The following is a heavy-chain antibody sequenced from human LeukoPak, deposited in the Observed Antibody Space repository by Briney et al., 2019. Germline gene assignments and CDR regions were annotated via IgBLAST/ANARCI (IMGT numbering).Heavy chain of an antibody. CDR1: GYTFIAYY. Sequence: GASVKVSCKASGYTFIAYYMHWVRQAPGQGLEWMGGIIPIFGTANYAQKFQGRVTITADESTSTAYMELSSLRSEDTAVYYCARSKISDNWFDPWGQGTLVTVSS. CDR2: IIPIFGTA. J-gene: IGHJ5*02. V-gene: IGHV1-69*13. CDR3: ARSKISDNWFDP.